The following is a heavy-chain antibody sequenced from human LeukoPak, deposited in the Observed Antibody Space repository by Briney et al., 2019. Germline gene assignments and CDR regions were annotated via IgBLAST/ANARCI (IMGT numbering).Heavy chain of an antibody. CDR3: ARDLRWRQCDY. J-gene: IGHJ4*02. V-gene: IGHV3-30*04. Sequence: GSLRLSCTASGFAFNSYSMYWVRQAPGKELEWVAFISHDAGQQYYADSVKGRSTISRDSSMNTLYLQMSSLRVEDTAVYYCARDLRWRQCDYWGQGTLVTVSS. CDR1: GFAFNSYS. CDR2: ISHDAGQQ. D-gene: IGHD1-1*01.